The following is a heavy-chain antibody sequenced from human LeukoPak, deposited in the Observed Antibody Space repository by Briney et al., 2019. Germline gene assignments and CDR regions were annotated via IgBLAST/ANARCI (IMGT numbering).Heavy chain of an antibody. D-gene: IGHD4-11*01. CDR3: ARPYSINNPIYYHYGMDV. CDR2: ISYDGNSK. V-gene: IGHV3-30-3*01. J-gene: IGHJ6*02. CDR1: GFTFNIYA. Sequence: PGGSLRLSCAASGFTFNIYAMHWVRQAPGRGPDWVAVISYDGNSKFYADSVQGRFTIARDNSKNTLYLQMNSLRVEDTAVYYGARPYSINNPIYYHYGMDVWGQGTTVTVSS.